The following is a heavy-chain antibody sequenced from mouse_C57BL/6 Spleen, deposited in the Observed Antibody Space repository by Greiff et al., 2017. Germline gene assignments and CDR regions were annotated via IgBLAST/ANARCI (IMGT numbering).Heavy chain of an antibody. Sequence: VKLVESGAELARPGASVKLSCKASGYTFTSYGISWVKQRTGQGLEWIGEIYPSSGNTYYNEKFKGKATLTADKSSSTAYMELRSLTSEDSAVYFCSMDYWGQGTSVTVSS. CDR2: IYPSSGNT. CDR3: SMDY. CDR1: GYTFTSYG. J-gene: IGHJ4*01. V-gene: IGHV1-81*01.